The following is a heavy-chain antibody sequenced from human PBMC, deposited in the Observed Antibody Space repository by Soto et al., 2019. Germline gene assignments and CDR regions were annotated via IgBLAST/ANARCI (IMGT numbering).Heavy chain of an antibody. CDR2: IDWADDK. CDR3: ARIRQGLTHGENYFDY. D-gene: IGHD3-3*01. CDR1: GFTLTTTGMC. V-gene: IGHV2-70*01. J-gene: IGHJ4*02. Sequence: ESGPTLVNPTQTLTLTCTFSGFTLTTTGMCVTWIRQPPGKALEWLTLIDWADDKYYSTSLKTRLTISKDTSKNQVFLTMTNMDPVDTATYYCARIRQGLTHGENYFDYWGQGTLVTVSS.